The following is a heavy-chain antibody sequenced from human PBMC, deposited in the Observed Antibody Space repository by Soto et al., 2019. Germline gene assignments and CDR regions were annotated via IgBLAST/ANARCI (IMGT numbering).Heavy chain of an antibody. D-gene: IGHD3-10*01. J-gene: IGHJ4*02. CDR1: GYASLSYA. CDR3: AREVPGVTSFDS. Sequence: QVQLVQSGPEMMQPGASVKVSCKASGYASLSYAMHWVRQVHGQVYEWLGWINAGVDGTMYSERFQGRVRSTRDKSANTVYMAINALTSEDTAVYYCAREVPGVTSFDSWGQGTLVIVSS. CDR2: INAGVDGT. V-gene: IGHV1-3*01.